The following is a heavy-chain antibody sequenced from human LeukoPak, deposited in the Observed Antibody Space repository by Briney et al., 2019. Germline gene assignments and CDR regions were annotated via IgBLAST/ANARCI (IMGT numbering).Heavy chain of an antibody. D-gene: IGHD6-19*01. V-gene: IGHV4-4*07. J-gene: IGHJ4*02. CDR1: GGSISSYY. Sequence: SETLSLTCTVSGGSISSYYWSWIRQPAGKGLEWIGRIYTSGSTNYNPSLKSRVTMSVDTSKNQLPLKLSSVTAADTAVYYCARDRDSSGWFDYWGQGTLVTASS. CDR2: IYTSGST. CDR3: ARDRDSSGWFDY.